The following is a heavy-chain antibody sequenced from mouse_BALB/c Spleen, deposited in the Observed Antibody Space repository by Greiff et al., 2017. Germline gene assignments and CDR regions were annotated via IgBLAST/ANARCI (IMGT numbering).Heavy chain of an antibody. J-gene: IGHJ2*01. CDR1: GYSFTSYW. V-gene: IGHV1S127*01. Sequence: VQLQQSGPQLVRPGASVKISCKASGYSFTSYWMHWVKQRPEQGLEWIGMIDPSDSETRLNQKFKDKATLTVDKSSSTAYMQLSSPTSEDSAVYYCARSGRYDYWGQGTTLTVSS. CDR2: IDPSDSET. CDR3: ARSGRYDY. D-gene: IGHD2-14*01.